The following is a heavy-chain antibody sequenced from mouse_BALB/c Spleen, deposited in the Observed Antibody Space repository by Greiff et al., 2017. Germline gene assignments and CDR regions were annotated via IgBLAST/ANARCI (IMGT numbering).Heavy chain of an antibody. CDR1: GFNIKDYY. CDR2: IDPENGDT. Sequence: EVKLQESGAELVRSGASVKLSCTASGFNIKDYYMHWVKQRPEQGLEWIGWIDPENGDTEYAPKFQGKATMTADTSSNTAYLQLSSLTSEDTAVYYCNAWGTTYFDYWGQGTTLTVSS. J-gene: IGHJ2*01. V-gene: IGHV14-4*02. D-gene: IGHD1-1*01. CDR3: NAWGTTYFDY.